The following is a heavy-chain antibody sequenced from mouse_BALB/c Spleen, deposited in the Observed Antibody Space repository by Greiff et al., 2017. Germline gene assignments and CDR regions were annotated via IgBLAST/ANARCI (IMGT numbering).Heavy chain of an antibody. CDR2: ISSGSSTI. CDR3: ARFAYYGSRYFDV. D-gene: IGHD1-1*01. V-gene: IGHV5-17*02. J-gene: IGHJ1*01. Sequence: EVQVVESGGGLVQPGGSRKLSCAASGFTFSSFGMHWVRQAPEKGLEWVAYISSGSSTIYYADTVKGRFTISRDNPKNTLFLQMTSLRSEDTAMYYCARFAYYGSRYFDVWGAGTTVTVSS. CDR1: GFTFSSFG.